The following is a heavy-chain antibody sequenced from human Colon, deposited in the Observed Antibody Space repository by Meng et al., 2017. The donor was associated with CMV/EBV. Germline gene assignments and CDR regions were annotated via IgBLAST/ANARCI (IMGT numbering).Heavy chain of an antibody. V-gene: IGHV1-2*02. D-gene: IGHD6-19*01. CDR2: INPNSGGT. CDR1: GYTFTGYY. J-gene: IGHJ5*02. CDR3: ARDFNSLAVSAANWFDP. Sequence: VQLAQSGAEVKNPGASVKVSCKVAGYTFTGYYMHWVRQAPGQGLELMGWINPNSGGTNYKEKFQGRVTMTRDTSISTAYMELSGLTSDDTAVYYCARDFNSLAVSAANWFDPWGQGTLVTVSS.